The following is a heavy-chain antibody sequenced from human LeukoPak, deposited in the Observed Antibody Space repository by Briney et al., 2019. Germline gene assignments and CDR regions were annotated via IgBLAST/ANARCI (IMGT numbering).Heavy chain of an antibody. CDR1: GGTFSSYA. CDR3: ARDPGYDYVWGSFFDY. V-gene: IGHV1-69*06. J-gene: IGHJ4*02. CDR2: IIPIFGTA. D-gene: IGHD3-16*01. Sequence: RASLKVSCKASGGTFSSYAISWVRQAPGQGLEWMGGIIPIFGTANYAQKFQGRVTITADKSTSTAYMELSSLRSEDTAVYYCARDPGYDYVWGSFFDYWGQGTLVTVSS.